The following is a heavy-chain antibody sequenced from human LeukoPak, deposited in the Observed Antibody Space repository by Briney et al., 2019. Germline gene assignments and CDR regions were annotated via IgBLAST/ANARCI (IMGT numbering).Heavy chain of an antibody. V-gene: IGHV4-31*03. Sequence: SQTLSLTCTVSGGSISSGGYYWSWIRQHPGKGLEWIGYIYYSGSTHYNPSLKSRVTISVDTSKNQFSLKLSSVTVADTAVYYCARDSITGTVSFDYWGQGTLVTVSS. CDR3: ARDSITGTVSFDY. J-gene: IGHJ4*02. CDR2: IYYSGST. D-gene: IGHD1-20*01. CDR1: GGSISSGGYY.